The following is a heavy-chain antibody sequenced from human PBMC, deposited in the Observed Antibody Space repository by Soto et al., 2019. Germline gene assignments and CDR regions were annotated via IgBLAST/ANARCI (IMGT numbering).Heavy chain of an antibody. D-gene: IGHD1-26*01. J-gene: IGHJ4*02. Sequence: EVQLVDSGGDLVQPGGSLRLSCAASGFTFSTYWMSWVRQAPGKGLEWVANIDPDGSQKYYVDSVKGRVTISRDNAKNSLYLQMNSLRAEDTAVYYCARDMGPSGAYGYWGQGTLVTVSS. CDR3: ARDMGPSGAYGY. V-gene: IGHV3-7*03. CDR1: GFTFSTYW. CDR2: IDPDGSQK.